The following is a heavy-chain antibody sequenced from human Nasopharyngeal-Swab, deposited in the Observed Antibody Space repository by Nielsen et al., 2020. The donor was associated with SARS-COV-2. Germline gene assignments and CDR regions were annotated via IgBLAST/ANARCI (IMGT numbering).Heavy chain of an antibody. CDR1: GFTFSSYG. D-gene: IGHD2-15*01. CDR3: AKNRGEYCSGGSCYSWYFDY. Sequence: GESLKISCAASGFTFSSYGMHWVRQAPGKGLEWVAVIWYDGSNKYYADSVKGRFTISRDNSKNTLYLQMNSLRAEDTAVYYCAKNRGEYCSGGSCYSWYFDYWGQGTLVTVSS. CDR2: IWYDGSNK. V-gene: IGHV3-30*02. J-gene: IGHJ4*02.